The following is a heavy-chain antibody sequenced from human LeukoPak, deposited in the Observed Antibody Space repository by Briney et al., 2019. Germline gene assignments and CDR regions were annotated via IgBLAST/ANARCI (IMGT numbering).Heavy chain of an antibody. D-gene: IGHD6-6*01. CDR2: ISVYNGHT. CDR1: GYTFSSYG. Sequence: GASVKVSCKASGYTFSSYGITWVRQAPGQGLEWMGWISVYNGHTNYAQKFQGRVTMTTDTSTSSAYMELRSLRSDDTAVYYCAREEYSSSGGDYWGQGTLVTVSS. CDR3: AREEYSSSGGDY. J-gene: IGHJ4*02. V-gene: IGHV1-18*01.